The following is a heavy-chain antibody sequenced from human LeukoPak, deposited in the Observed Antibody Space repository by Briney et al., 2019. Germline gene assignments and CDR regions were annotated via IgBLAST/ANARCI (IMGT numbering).Heavy chain of an antibody. Sequence: PGRSLRLSCAVSGLTFSSYAMSWVSQAPGKGLEWVSAISGSGGSTYYADSGKGRFTISRDNSKNTLYLQTNCLRAEGTAVSYCAKGNWNDPPRYYFEYWGQETLVTVSS. CDR2: ISGSGGST. CDR1: GLTFSSYA. J-gene: IGHJ4*02. CDR3: AKGNWNDPPRYYFEY. V-gene: IGHV3-23*01. D-gene: IGHD1-1*01.